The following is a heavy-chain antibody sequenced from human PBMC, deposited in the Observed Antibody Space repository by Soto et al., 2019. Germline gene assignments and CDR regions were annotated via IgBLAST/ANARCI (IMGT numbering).Heavy chain of an antibody. Sequence: QVQLQESGPGLVKPSETLSLPCTVSGGSISSYYWSWIRQPPGKGLEWIGYIYYSGSTNYNPSLKSRVTISVDTSKNQFSLKLSSVTAADTAVYYCARHRGGGDFDYWGQGTLVTVSS. V-gene: IGHV4-59*08. J-gene: IGHJ4*02. D-gene: IGHD2-21*01. CDR1: GGSISSYY. CDR3: ARHRGGGDFDY. CDR2: IYYSGST.